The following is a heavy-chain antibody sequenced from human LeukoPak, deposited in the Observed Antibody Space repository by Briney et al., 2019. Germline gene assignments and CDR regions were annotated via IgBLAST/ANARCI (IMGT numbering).Heavy chain of an antibody. V-gene: IGHV5-51*01. CDR2: IYPSGSDA. Sequence: GESLKISCKGSGYSFTTYWIGWVRQMPGKGLEWMGIIYPSGSDARYSPSFQGQVTISADKSISTAYLQWSSLKASDTAMYYCARRESKTGLDYWGQGTLVTVSS. J-gene: IGHJ4*02. CDR3: ARRESKTGLDY. CDR1: GYSFTTYW.